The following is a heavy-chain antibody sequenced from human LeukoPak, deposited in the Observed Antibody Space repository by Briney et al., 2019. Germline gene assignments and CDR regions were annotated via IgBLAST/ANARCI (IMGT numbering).Heavy chain of an antibody. CDR3: ARDRSYGLDY. V-gene: IGHV4-39*07. Sequence: SETLSLTCSVSGDSISSSSYYWGWIRQPPGKGLDWIGSIYFSGSTYYNPSLKSRVTISVDTSKNQFSLKLSSVTAADTAVYYCARDRSYGLDYWGQGTLVTVSS. CDR1: GDSISSSSYY. J-gene: IGHJ4*02. CDR2: IYFSGST. D-gene: IGHD5-18*01.